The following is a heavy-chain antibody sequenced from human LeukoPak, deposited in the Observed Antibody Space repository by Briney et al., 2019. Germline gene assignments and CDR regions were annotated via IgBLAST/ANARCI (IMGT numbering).Heavy chain of an antibody. J-gene: IGHJ2*01. D-gene: IGHD4-17*01. Sequence: GGSLRLSCAAAGFSFASYAMSWVRQAPGKGLEWVSATSARGDITYYGDSVKGWFTISRDNSKNTLYLQLNSLRADDTAVYYCAKDDYGVPGWYFDLWGRGILVTVSS. V-gene: IGHV3-23*01. CDR1: GFSFASYA. CDR2: TSARGDIT. CDR3: AKDDYGVPGWYFDL.